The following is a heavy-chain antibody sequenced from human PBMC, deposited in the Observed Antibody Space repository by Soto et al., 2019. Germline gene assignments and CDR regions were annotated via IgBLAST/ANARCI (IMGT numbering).Heavy chain of an antibody. D-gene: IGHD1-1*01. CDR2: ISYDGSNK. CDR1: GFTFSSYG. J-gene: IGHJ6*02. V-gene: IGHV3-30*18. Sequence: GGSLRLSCAASGFTFSSYGMHWVRQAPGKGLEWVAVISYDGSNKYYADSVKGRFTISRDNSKNTLYLQMNSLRAEDTAVYYCAKELVNDAHYYYGMDVWGQGTTVTVPS. CDR3: AKELVNDAHYYYGMDV.